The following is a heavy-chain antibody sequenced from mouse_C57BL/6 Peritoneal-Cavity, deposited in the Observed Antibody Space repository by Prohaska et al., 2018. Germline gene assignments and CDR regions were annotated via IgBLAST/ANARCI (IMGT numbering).Heavy chain of an antibody. CDR3: ASSNSYARDY. CDR1: GIAFSRYW. V-gene: IGHV4-1*01. Sequence: EVNLLQSGGVLVQPGGSLKLSCSASGIAFSRYWMSWVRRAPGKGLEWIGEMNPDISTINYAPYLKDKFISSRDNAKNTLYLQMSKVRSEDTALEYCASSNSYARDYWGQGTSVTVSS. CDR2: MNPDISTI. J-gene: IGHJ4*01. D-gene: IGHD2-5*01.